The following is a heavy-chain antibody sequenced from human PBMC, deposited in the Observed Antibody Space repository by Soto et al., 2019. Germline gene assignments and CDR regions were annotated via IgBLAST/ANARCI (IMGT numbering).Heavy chain of an antibody. V-gene: IGHV4-31*03. D-gene: IGHD6-25*01. J-gene: IGHJ4*02. Sequence: SETLSLTCTVSGGSVSSGSYYWGWVRQLPGKGLEWIGYIHHTGSTFYNPSLKSRVTISLDTSQSQFSLKLTSVTAADTAMYYCAGSSARSIFDYWGQGTLVTVSS. CDR1: GGSVSSGSYY. CDR2: IHHTGST. CDR3: AGSSARSIFDY.